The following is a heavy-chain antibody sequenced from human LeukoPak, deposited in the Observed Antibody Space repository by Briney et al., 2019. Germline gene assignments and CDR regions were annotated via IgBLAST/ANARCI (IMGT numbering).Heavy chain of an antibody. D-gene: IGHD3-9*01. J-gene: IGHJ4*02. V-gene: IGHV3-48*04. Sequence: GGSLRLTCTTSGFTLRNYGMTWVRQAPGKGLEWVSYISSSSSTIFYADSVKGRFTTSRDNAKNSLSLRLDSLRAEDTAVYYCARGHYDVLTSSYKWTPDYWGQGTLVTVSS. CDR3: ARGHYDVLTSSYKWTPDY. CDR1: GFTLRNYG. CDR2: ISSSSSTI.